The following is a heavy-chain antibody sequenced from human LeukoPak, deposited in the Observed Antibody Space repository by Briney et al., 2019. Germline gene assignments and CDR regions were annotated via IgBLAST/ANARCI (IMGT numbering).Heavy chain of an antibody. J-gene: IGHJ6*02. V-gene: IGHV3-30*03. Sequence: PGGSLRLSCAASGFTFSSYGMHWVRQAPGKGLEWVAVISYDGSNKYYADSVKGRFTISRDNSKNTLYLQMNSLRAEDTAVYYCARGSGTITMVRGVFYGMDVWGQGTTVTVSS. CDR1: GFTFSSYG. CDR3: ARGSGTITMVRGVFYGMDV. CDR2: ISYDGSNK. D-gene: IGHD3-10*01.